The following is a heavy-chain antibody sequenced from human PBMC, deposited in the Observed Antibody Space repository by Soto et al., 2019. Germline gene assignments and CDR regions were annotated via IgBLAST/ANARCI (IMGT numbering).Heavy chain of an antibody. V-gene: IGHV4-59*01. CDR1: GGSISSYY. J-gene: IGHJ5*02. CDR3: ARSTLARFDP. D-gene: IGHD1-1*01. Sequence: KASETLSLTCTVSGGSISSYYWSWIRQPPGKGLEWIGYIYYSGSTNYNPSLKSRVTISVDTSKNQFSLKLSSVTAADTAVYYCARSTLARFDPWGQGTLVTVSS. CDR2: IYYSGST.